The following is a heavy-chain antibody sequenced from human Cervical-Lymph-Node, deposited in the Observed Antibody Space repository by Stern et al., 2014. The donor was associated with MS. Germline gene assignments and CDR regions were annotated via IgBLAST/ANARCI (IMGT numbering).Heavy chain of an antibody. CDR3: ARDTCRGGGCYFRY. CDR2: LSNEGSKQ. Sequence: MQLVESGGGVVQPGRSLRLSCAASGFIFSSYAMHWVRQAPGKGLDWVAFLSNEGSKQFYADSVKGRFTISRDNSNNTLYLQMNSLRHEDTAVYYCARDTCRGGGCYFRYWGQGILITVSS. CDR1: GFIFSSYA. V-gene: IGHV3-30-3*01. J-gene: IGHJ4*02. D-gene: IGHD2-15*01.